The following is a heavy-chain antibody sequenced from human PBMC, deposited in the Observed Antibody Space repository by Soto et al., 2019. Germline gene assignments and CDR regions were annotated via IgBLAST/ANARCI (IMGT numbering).Heavy chain of an antibody. Sequence: EVQLVESGGGLVKPGGSLRLSCAASGFTFSIYSMNWVRQAPGKGLEWISSIGGSGTSIYYADSVEGRFTISRDNAQNSIYLQINSLRAEDTAVYYWAREGEQLWSQSFDYWGQGTLGTVS. CDR1: GFTFSIYS. V-gene: IGHV3-21*02. CDR3: AREGEQLWSQSFDY. J-gene: IGHJ4*02. D-gene: IGHD1-1*01. CDR2: IGGSGTSI.